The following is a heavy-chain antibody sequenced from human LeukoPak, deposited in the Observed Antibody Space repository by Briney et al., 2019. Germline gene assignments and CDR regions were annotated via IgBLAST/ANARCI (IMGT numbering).Heavy chain of an antibody. CDR1: GGSFSGYY. D-gene: IGHD3-10*01. Sequence: SETLSLTCAVYGGSFSGYYWSWIRQPPGKGLEWMGEINHSGSTNYNPSLKSRVTISVDTSKNQFSLKLSSVTAADTAVYYCARVRITMVPGENALLMFDYWGQGTLVTVSS. CDR2: INHSGST. CDR3: ARVRITMVPGENALLMFDY. J-gene: IGHJ4*02. V-gene: IGHV4-34*01.